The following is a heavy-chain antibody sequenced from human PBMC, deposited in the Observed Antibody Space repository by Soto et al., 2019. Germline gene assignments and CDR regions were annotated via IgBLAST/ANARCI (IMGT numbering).Heavy chain of an antibody. CDR3: ARVDSSGYYRNYWYFDL. J-gene: IGHJ2*01. CDR1: GGTFSSYA. CDR2: IIPIFGTA. D-gene: IGHD3-22*01. V-gene: IGHV1-69*12. Sequence: QVQLVQSGAEVKKPGSSVKVSCKASGGTFSSYAISWVRQAPGQGLEWMGGIIPIFGTANYAQKFQGRVTITADESTSTAYMELSSLRSEDTAVYYCARVDSSGYYRNYWYFDLWGRGTLVTVSS.